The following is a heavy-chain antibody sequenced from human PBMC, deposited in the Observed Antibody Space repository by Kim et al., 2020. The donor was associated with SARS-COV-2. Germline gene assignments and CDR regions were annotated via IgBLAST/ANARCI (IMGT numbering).Heavy chain of an antibody. CDR3: ASTFWSGYTNWFDP. D-gene: IGHD3-3*01. Sequence: ASVKVFCKASGYTFTSYAMNWVRQAPGQGLEWMGWINTNTGNPTYAQGFTGRFVFSLDTSVSTAYLQISSLKAEDTAVYYCASTFWSGYTNWFDPWGQGTLVTVSS. CDR1: GYTFTSYA. V-gene: IGHV7-4-1*02. CDR2: INTNTGNP. J-gene: IGHJ5*02.